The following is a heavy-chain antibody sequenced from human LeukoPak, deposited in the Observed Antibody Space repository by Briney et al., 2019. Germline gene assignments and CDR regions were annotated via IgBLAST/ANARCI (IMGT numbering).Heavy chain of an antibody. CDR1: GYTFTSYA. V-gene: IGHV1-69*04. CDR2: IIPILGIA. Sequence: ASVNVSCKASGYTFTSYAISWVRQAPGQGLEWMGRIIPILGIANYAQKFQGRVTITADKSTSTAYMELSSLRSEDTAVYYCAQTPPVGAHFDYWGQGTLVTVSS. CDR3: AQTPPVGAHFDY. D-gene: IGHD1-26*01. J-gene: IGHJ4*02.